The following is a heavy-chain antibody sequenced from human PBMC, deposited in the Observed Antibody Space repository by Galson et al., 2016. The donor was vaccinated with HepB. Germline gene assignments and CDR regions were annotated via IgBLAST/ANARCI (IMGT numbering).Heavy chain of an antibody. V-gene: IGHV1-46*03. CDR2: INPSGGST. CDR1: GYSFTGYY. J-gene: IGHJ3*02. CDR3: ARVKWLRSPFDM. D-gene: IGHD5-12*01. Sequence: VKVSCKASGYSFTGYYMHWVRQAPGQGLEWMGMINPSGGSTAYTQKFLGRVTMTRDMSTSTVYMELRSLRSEDTAVYYCARVKWLRSPFDMWGQGTMVTVSS.